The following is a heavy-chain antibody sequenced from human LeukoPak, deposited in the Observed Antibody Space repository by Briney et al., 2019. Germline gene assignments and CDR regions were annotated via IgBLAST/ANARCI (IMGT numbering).Heavy chain of an antibody. V-gene: IGHV3-33*01. CDR1: GFTFSSYG. Sequence: GRSLRLSCAASGFTFSSYGIHWVRQAPGKGLEWEAVIWYDGSNKYYADSVKGRFTISRDNSKNTLYLQMNSLRAEDTAVYYCARAQCSSTSCHPILDYWGQGALVTVSS. J-gene: IGHJ4*02. D-gene: IGHD2-2*01. CDR3: ARAQCSSTSCHPILDY. CDR2: IWYDGSNK.